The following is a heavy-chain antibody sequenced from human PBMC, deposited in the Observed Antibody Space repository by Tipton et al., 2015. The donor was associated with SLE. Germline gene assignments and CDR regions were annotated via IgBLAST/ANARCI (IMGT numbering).Heavy chain of an antibody. V-gene: IGHV4-59*01. J-gene: IGHJ4*02. CDR1: GDPISSYY. Sequence: TLSLTCTVSGDPISSYYWSWIRQSPGKGLEWIGYKYYTGSTNYNPSLKSRVTISVDTSKNQFSLKLSSVTAADTAVYYCASGGYYYDRGFGYWGQGTLVTVSS. CDR2: KYYTGST. D-gene: IGHD3-22*01. CDR3: ASGGYYYDRGFGY.